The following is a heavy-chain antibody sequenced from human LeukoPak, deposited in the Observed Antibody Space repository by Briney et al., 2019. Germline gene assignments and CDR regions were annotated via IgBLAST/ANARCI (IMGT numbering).Heavy chain of an antibody. J-gene: IGHJ6*03. CDR1: GFTFSSYA. D-gene: IGHD2-2*01. V-gene: IGHV3-30-3*01. CDR3: ARDLYCSSTSCPRYMDV. Sequence: GGSLRLSCAASGFTFSSYAMHWVRQAPGKGLEWVAVISYDGSNKYYADSVKGRFTISRDNSKNTLYLQMNSLRAEDTAVYYCARDLYCSSTSCPRYMDVWGKGTTVTVSS. CDR2: ISYDGSNK.